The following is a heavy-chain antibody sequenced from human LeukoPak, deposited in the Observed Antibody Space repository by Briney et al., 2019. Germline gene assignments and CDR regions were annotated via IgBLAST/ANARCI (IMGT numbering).Heavy chain of an antibody. Sequence: SETLSLTCAVYGGSFSGYYWSWIRQPPGKGLEWIGEINHSGSTNYNPSLKSRVTISVDTSENQFSLKLSSVTAADTAVYYCAGDYYDSSGYGAFDIWGQGTMVTVSS. CDR1: GGSFSGYY. V-gene: IGHV4-34*01. CDR2: INHSGST. D-gene: IGHD3-22*01. J-gene: IGHJ3*02. CDR3: AGDYYDSSGYGAFDI.